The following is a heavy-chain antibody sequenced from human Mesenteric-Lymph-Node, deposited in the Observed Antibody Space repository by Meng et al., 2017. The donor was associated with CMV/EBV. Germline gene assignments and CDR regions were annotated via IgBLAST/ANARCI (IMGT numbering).Heavy chain of an antibody. D-gene: IGHD1-7*01. Sequence: GGSLRLSCAASGFTFDDYGMSWVRQAPGKGLEWVAVISYDGSNKYYADSVKGRFTISRDNSKNTLYLQMNSLRAEDTAVYYCARDRENWNYEDYYYGMDVWGQGTTVTVSS. V-gene: IGHV3-30*03. CDR1: GFTFDDYG. CDR3: ARDRENWNYEDYYYGMDV. CDR2: ISYDGSNK. J-gene: IGHJ6*02.